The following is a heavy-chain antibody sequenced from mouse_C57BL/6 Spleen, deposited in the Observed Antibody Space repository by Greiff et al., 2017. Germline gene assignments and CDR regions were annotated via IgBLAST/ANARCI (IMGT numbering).Heavy chain of an antibody. Sequence: QVQLQQPGAELVKPGASVKLSCKASGYTFTSYWMHWVKQRPGQGLEWIGMIHPNSGSTNYNEKFKSKATLTVDKSSSTAYMQLSSLTSEDAAVYYCASYYYGSSGYWGQGTTLTVSS. CDR1: GYTFTSYW. CDR2: IHPNSGST. J-gene: IGHJ2*01. D-gene: IGHD1-1*01. V-gene: IGHV1-64*01. CDR3: ASYYYGSSGY.